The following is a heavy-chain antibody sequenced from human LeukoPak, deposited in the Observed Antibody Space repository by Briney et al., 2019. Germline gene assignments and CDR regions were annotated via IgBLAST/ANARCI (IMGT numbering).Heavy chain of an antibody. CDR1: GFTVSSNY. CDR2: IYSGGST. Sequence: GGSLRLSCAASGFTVSSNYMSWVRQAPGKGLEWVSVIYSGGSTYYADSVKGRFTISRDNSKNTLYLQMNSLRAEGTAVYYCARHRGVITRDYFDYWGQGTLVTVSS. V-gene: IGHV3-66*04. J-gene: IGHJ4*02. CDR3: ARHRGVITRDYFDY. D-gene: IGHD3-10*01.